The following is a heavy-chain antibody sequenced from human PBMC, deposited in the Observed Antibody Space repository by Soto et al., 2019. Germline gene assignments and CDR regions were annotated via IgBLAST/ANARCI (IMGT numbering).Heavy chain of an antibody. V-gene: IGHV3-23*01. D-gene: IGHD3-22*01. CDR2: ISGSGGST. CDR3: AKEGEYSGYDRDYYYDSSGYYGFDY. J-gene: IGHJ4*02. Sequence: GGSLRLSCAASGFTFSSYAMSWVRQAPGKGLEWVSAISGSGGSTYYADSVKGRFTISRDNSKNTLYLQMNSLRAEDTAVYYCAKEGEYSGYDRDYYYDSSGYYGFDYWGQGTLVTVSS. CDR1: GFTFSSYA.